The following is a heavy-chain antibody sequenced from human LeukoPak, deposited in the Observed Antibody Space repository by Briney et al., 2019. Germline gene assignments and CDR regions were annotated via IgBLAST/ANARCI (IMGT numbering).Heavy chain of an antibody. Sequence: RWASVKVACKASGYTFTGHEIFWVRQAPGQGLEYMGWIHPKTGGTNYAHKFQGRVTMTRDTTINTAYLEPSSLTSDDTAVYYCARNKDGFSYWGQGTPVTVSS. CDR1: GYTFTGHE. CDR3: ARNKDGFSY. V-gene: IGHV1-2*07. CDR2: IHPKTGGT. D-gene: IGHD3-10*01. J-gene: IGHJ4*02.